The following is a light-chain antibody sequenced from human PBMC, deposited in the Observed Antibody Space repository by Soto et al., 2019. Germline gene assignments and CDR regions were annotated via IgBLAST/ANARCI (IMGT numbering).Light chain of an antibody. Sequence: EIVMTQSPATLSVSPGERATLSCRASQRVSSNLAWYQQKPGQAPRLLVYGASTRATGIPARFSGSGSGTEFTLTISSLQSEDFAVYYCQQYNDWPSLTFGGGTRVELK. CDR1: QRVSSN. CDR2: GAS. J-gene: IGKJ4*01. V-gene: IGKV3-15*01. CDR3: QQYNDWPSLT.